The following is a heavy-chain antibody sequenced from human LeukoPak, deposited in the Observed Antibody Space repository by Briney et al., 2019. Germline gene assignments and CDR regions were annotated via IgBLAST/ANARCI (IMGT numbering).Heavy chain of an antibody. D-gene: IGHD3-9*01. V-gene: IGHV4-59*01. J-gene: IGHJ5*02. CDR3: ARDTRFYDISLGVPDNWFDP. CDR1: GGSISSYY. CDR2: IYYSGST. Sequence: PSETLSLTCTVSGGSISSYYWSWIRQPPGKGLEWIGYIYYSGSTNYNPSLKSRVTISVDTSKNQFSLKLSSVTAADTAVYYCARDTRFYDISLGVPDNWFDPWGQGTLVTVSS.